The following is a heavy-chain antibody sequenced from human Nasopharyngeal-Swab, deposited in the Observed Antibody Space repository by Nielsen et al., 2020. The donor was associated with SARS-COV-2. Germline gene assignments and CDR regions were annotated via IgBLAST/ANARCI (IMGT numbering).Heavy chain of an antibody. CDR3: AKDMAAGYFFDF. D-gene: IGHD6-13*01. Sequence: GESLKISCAASGFIFSASAIHWVRQASGKGLEWVGRIGDKEHNYATTYGASVQGRFTISRDDSKNTAFLQMDSLRAEDAAIYYCAKDMAAGYFFDFWGQGTLVTVSS. V-gene: IGHV3-73*01. CDR1: GFIFSASA. CDR2: IGDKEHNYAT. J-gene: IGHJ4*02.